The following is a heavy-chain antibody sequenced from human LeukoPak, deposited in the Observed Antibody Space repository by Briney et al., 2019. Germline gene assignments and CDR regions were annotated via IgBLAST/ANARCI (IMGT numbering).Heavy chain of an antibody. CDR1: GFPFSTCP. CDR2: LSGDGSDT. CDR3: TKGGHGDY. D-gene: IGHD2-21*02. V-gene: IGHV3-23*01. J-gene: IGHJ4*02. Sequence: GGSLRLSCQASGFPFSTCPMSWVRQAPGKGLEWVSTLSGDGSDTYYADSVKGRFTISRDTSKNTLFLQMNSLRADDTAIYYCTKGGHGDYWGQGTMVTVSS.